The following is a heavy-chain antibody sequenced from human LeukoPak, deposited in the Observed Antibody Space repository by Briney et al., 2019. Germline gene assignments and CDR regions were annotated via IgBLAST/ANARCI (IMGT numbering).Heavy chain of an antibody. CDR2: ISSSGSTI. V-gene: IGHV3-48*03. CDR1: GFTFSSYE. J-gene: IGHJ4*02. D-gene: IGHD3-22*01. CDR3: ARDDYYDSSGYGPEFDY. Sequence: PGGSLRLSCAASGFTFSSYEMNWVRQAPGKGLEWVSYISSSGSTIYYADSVKGRFTISRDNAKNSLYLQMNSLRAEDTAVYYCARDDYYDSSGYGPEFDYWGQGTLVTVSS.